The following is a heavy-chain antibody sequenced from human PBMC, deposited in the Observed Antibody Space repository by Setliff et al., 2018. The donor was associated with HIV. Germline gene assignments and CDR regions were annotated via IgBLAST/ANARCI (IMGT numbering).Heavy chain of an antibody. Sequence: ASVKVSCKASGYTFTGDYLHWVRQAPGQGLGWMGRINPNNGVTFYGQKFQGRVTMTRDTSIMTAYMELGRLTYDDTAVYYCASFRGTGTTRSLDHFDYWGQGTLVTVSS. CDR1: GYTFTGDY. D-gene: IGHD1-1*01. CDR2: INPNNGVT. J-gene: IGHJ4*02. CDR3: ASFRGTGTTRSLDHFDY. V-gene: IGHV1-2*06.